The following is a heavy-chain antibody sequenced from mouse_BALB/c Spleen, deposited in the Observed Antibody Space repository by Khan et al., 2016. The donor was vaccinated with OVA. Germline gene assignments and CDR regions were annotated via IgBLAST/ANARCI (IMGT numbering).Heavy chain of an antibody. CDR1: GFSLTNYG. V-gene: IGHV2-6-1*01. D-gene: IGHD2-10*01. CDR2: IWSDGSA. CDR3: ARQPYYHYYIMDY. J-gene: IGHJ4*01. Sequence: VELVESGPGLVAPSQSLSITCTISGFSLTNYGVHWVRQPPGKGLEWLVVIWSDGSATYNSGLQSRLSITKDNSRNQVFLKMNSLQTDDTAMYYWARQPYYHYYIMDYWGQGTSVTVSS.